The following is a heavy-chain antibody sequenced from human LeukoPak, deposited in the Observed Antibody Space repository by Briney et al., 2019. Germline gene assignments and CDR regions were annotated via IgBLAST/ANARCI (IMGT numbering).Heavy chain of an antibody. CDR3: TTDQCSTSCYEREYYFDY. Sequence: GGSLRLSCAASGYTFTNYGMHWVRQAPGKGLEWVAVVWSDGTNKYYADSVKGRFTISRDNSKNTLYLQMNSLKTEDTAVYYCTTDQCSTSCYEREYYFDYWGQGTLVTVSS. J-gene: IGHJ4*02. V-gene: IGHV3-33*01. CDR1: GYTFTNYG. CDR2: VWSDGTNK. D-gene: IGHD2-2*01.